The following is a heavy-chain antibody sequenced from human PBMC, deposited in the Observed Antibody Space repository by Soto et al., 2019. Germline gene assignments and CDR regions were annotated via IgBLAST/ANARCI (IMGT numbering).Heavy chain of an antibody. CDR3: IFYYDSSGYYYSIDY. CDR2: IRSKANSYAT. D-gene: IGHD3-22*01. J-gene: IGHJ4*02. V-gene: IGHV3-73*01. CDR1: GFTFSCSA. Sequence: GGSLRLSCAASGFTFSCSAMHWVRQASGKGLEWVGRIRSKANSYATAYAASVKGRFTISRDDSKNTAYLQMNSLKTEDTAVYYCIFYYDSSGYYYSIDYWGQGTLVTVSS.